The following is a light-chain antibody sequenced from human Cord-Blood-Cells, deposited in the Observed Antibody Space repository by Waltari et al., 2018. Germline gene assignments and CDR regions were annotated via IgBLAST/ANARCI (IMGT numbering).Light chain of an antibody. V-gene: IGKV3-20*01. Sequence: EIVLTQSPGPLSLSPGERATLSCRASQSVSSSYLAWYQQKPGKAPRLLIYGASSRATGIPDRFSGSGSGTDFTLTISRLQPEDFAVYYCQQYGSSRLTFGGGTKVEIK. CDR1: QSVSSSY. CDR2: GAS. CDR3: QQYGSSRLT. J-gene: IGKJ4*02.